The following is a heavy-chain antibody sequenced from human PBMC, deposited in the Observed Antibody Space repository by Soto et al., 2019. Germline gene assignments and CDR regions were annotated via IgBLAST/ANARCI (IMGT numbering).Heavy chain of an antibody. CDR2: IKQDGSEK. J-gene: IGHJ6*02. CDR3: ARDRVLRFLEWLPYYGMDV. CDR1: GFTFNSYW. Sequence: GGSLRLSCAASGFTFNSYWMSWVRQAPGKGLEWVANIKQDGSEKYYVDSVKGRFTISRDNAKNSLYLQMNSLRAEDTAVYYSARDRVLRFLEWLPYYGMDVWGQGTTVTVSS. V-gene: IGHV3-7*01. D-gene: IGHD3-3*01.